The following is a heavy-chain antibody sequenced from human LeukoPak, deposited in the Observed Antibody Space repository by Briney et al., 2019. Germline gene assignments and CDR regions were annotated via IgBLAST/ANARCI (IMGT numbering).Heavy chain of an antibody. D-gene: IGHD3-10*01. J-gene: IGHJ4*02. CDR1: GFTFDDYA. CDR3: AKGRSGSYYDY. CDR2: ISWNSGSI. V-gene: IGHV3-9*01. Sequence: PGGSLRLSCAASGFTFDDYAMHWVRQAPGKGLEWVSGISWNSGSIGYADSVKGRFTISRDNAKNSLYLQMDSLRAEDTALYYCAKGRSGSYYDYWGQGTLVTVSS.